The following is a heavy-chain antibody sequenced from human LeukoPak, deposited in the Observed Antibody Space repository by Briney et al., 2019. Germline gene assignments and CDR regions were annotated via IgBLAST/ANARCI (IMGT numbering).Heavy chain of an antibody. CDR3: ARASGSYWWFDS. Sequence: ASVKVSCKASGYTFTGYYLHWVRQAPGQGLEWMGCVNPNSGDTNYAQKFQGSVTMTRDTPISTVYMELSRLRSDDTAVYYCARASGSYWWFDSWGQGTLVTVSS. CDR1: GYTFTGYY. J-gene: IGHJ5*01. CDR2: VNPNSGDT. D-gene: IGHD1-26*01. V-gene: IGHV1-2*02.